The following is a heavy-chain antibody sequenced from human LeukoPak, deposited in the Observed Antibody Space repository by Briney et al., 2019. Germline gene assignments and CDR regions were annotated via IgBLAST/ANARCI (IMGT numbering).Heavy chain of an antibody. CDR1: GFSFSDYH. Sequence: PGGSRRLSCAASGFSFSDYHTDWIRQAPGKGLEWVSHISSSGTTMYYAGSVKGRFTISRDNSKNSLYLQMNSLRDEDTAVYYCVRATAVYYFDYWGQGTLVTVSS. V-gene: IGHV3-11*01. CDR2: ISSSGTTM. CDR3: VRATAVYYFDY. J-gene: IGHJ4*02. D-gene: IGHD2-8*01.